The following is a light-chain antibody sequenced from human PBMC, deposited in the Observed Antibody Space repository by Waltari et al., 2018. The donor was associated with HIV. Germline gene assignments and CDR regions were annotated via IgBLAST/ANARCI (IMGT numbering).Light chain of an antibody. CDR3: QQTYSVSIT. CDR2: GVC. CDR1: RNIKTL. J-gene: IGKJ5*01. Sequence: QLTQSPSSLSASLGDKVTITCRASRNIKTLLNWYQMRPGKAPRLLIYGVCGLPAGVPSRFAGGGSGSDFTLTINNLQPEDFASYFCQQTYSVSITFGPGTRVEI. V-gene: IGKV1-39*01.